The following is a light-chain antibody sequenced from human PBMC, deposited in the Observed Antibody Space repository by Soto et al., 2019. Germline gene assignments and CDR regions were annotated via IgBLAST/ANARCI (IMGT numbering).Light chain of an antibody. Sequence: QPASVSGSPGQSITISCTGTSSDVGGYNYVSWYQQHPGKAPKLMIYDVSNRPSGVSNRFSGSKSGNTASLTISGLQAEDEADYYCSSYTSSSLHVFGTGTKLTVL. CDR2: DVS. CDR1: SSDVGGYNY. J-gene: IGLJ1*01. V-gene: IGLV2-14*03. CDR3: SSYTSSSLHV.